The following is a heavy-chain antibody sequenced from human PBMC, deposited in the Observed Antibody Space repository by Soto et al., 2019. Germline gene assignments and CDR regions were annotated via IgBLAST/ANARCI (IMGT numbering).Heavy chain of an antibody. V-gene: IGHV3-30-3*01. CDR1: GFTFSSYA. D-gene: IGHD3-16*01. CDR2: ISYDGSNK. Sequence: GGSLRLSCAASGFTFSSYAMHWVRQAPGKGLEWVAVISYDGSNKYYADSVKGRFTISRDNSKNTLYLQMNSLRAEDTAVYYCASLPKEKGGDYWGQGTLVTVSS. CDR3: ASLPKEKGGDY. J-gene: IGHJ4*02.